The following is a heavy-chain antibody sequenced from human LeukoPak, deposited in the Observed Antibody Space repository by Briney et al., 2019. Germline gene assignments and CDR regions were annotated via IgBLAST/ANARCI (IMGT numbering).Heavy chain of an antibody. Sequence: SQTLSLTCAISRDSVPSNSATWNWIRQSPSRGLEWLGRTYYRSRWLNDYAVSVKGRITVNPDTSKNQFSLQLHSVSPEDTAVYYCVRDSGMGLDAFDIWGQGTMVTVSS. CDR2: TYYRSRWLN. J-gene: IGHJ3*02. D-gene: IGHD3-10*01. V-gene: IGHV6-1*01. CDR1: RDSVPSNSAT. CDR3: VRDSGMGLDAFDI.